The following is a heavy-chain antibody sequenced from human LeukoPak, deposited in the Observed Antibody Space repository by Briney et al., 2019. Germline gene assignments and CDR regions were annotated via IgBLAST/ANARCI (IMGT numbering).Heavy chain of an antibody. V-gene: IGHV4-31*03. CDR2: IYYSGST. D-gene: IGHD3-16*01. CDR3: ARDGRLRPSGMDV. CDR1: GGSISSGGYY. J-gene: IGHJ6*02. Sequence: SETLSLTCTVSGGSISSGGYYWSWIRQHPGKGLEWIGYIYYSGSTYYNPSLKSRVTILVDTSKNQFSLKLSSVTAADTAVYYCARDGRLRPSGMDVWGQGTTVTVSS.